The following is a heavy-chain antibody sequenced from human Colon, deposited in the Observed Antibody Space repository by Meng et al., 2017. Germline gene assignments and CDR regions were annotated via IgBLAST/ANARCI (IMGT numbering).Heavy chain of an antibody. Sequence: ASVKVSCKASGYSITRNGMNWVRQAPGQGLEWIGWINTDTGNPTYAPGFRGRFVFSLDTSVSTAYLEISSLKSEDTGVYYCAREPQHFDYWGQGTLVTVSS. CDR2: INTDTGNP. V-gene: IGHV7-4-1*02. CDR3: AREPQHFDY. CDR1: GYSITRNG. J-gene: IGHJ4*02.